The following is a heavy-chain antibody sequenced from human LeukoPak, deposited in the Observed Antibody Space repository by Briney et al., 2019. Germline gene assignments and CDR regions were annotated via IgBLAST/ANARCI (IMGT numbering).Heavy chain of an antibody. Sequence: GASVKVSCKASGYTFTSCDINWVRHATGEELEWMGWMNPNSGNTGYAQKIQGRVTMTRNTSISTAYMELSSLRSEDTAVYYCARLSGYSYGSFDYWGQGTLVTVS. CDR2: MNPNSGNT. V-gene: IGHV1-8*01. CDR3: ARLSGYSYGSFDY. D-gene: IGHD5-18*01. CDR1: GYTFTSCD. J-gene: IGHJ4*02.